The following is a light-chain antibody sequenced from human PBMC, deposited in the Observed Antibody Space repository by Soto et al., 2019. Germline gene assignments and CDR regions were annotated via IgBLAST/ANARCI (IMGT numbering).Light chain of an antibody. V-gene: IGLV2-23*01. J-gene: IGLJ1*01. CDR1: SSDVGNYDL. CDR3: CSYAGDSYV. CDR2: EGN. Sequence: QSVLTQPASMSGSPGQSITISCTGTSSDVGNYDLVSWYQQHPGKAPKLMIYEGNKRPSGVSNRFSGSKSGNTASLTISGLQAEDEADYYCCSYAGDSYVFGTGTKVTVL.